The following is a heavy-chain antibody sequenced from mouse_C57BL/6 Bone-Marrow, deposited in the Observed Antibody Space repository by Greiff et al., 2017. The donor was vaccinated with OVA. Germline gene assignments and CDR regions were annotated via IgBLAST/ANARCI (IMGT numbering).Heavy chain of an antibody. Sequence: QVQLQQPGAELVRPGSSVKLSCKASGYTFTSYWMHWVKQRPIPGLEWIGNIDPSDSETHYNQKFKDKATLTVDKSSSTAYMQLSSLTSEDSAVYYCARRYYGSSYWYFDVGGTGTTVTVSS. D-gene: IGHD1-1*01. CDR1: GYTFTSYW. CDR2: IDPSDSET. J-gene: IGHJ1*03. V-gene: IGHV1-52*01. CDR3: ARRYYGSSYWYFDV.